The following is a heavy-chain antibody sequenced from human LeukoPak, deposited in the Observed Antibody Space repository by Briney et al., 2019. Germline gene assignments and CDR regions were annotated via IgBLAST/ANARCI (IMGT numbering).Heavy chain of an antibody. CDR2: INHSGST. J-gene: IGHJ5*02. CDR3: ARRREYCTSTSCSDVWFDP. D-gene: IGHD2-2*01. Sequence: SETLSLTFAVYGGSFNDYYWSWIRQPPGKGLGWIGEINHSGSTNYNPSLKSRVTISVDTSKNQFSLKLSSVTAADTAVYYCARRREYCTSTSCSDVWFDPWGQGTLVTVSS. CDR1: GGSFNDYY. V-gene: IGHV4-34*01.